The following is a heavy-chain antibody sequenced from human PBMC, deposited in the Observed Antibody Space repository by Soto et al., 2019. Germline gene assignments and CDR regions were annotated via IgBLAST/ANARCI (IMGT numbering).Heavy chain of an antibody. CDR1: GVTFSNYD. Sequence: VGSLGLSCAASGVTFSNYDMHWVGQGRGKGLEWVSVIGIAGDTYYPDSVKGRFTISRENAANSVYLQMNSLRVGDTAVYYCARALCWSGGPHFDDCVRGILSTVPS. CDR3: ARALCWSGGPHFDD. D-gene: IGHD2-8*02. J-gene: IGHJ4*02. CDR2: IGIAGDT. V-gene: IGHV3-13*01.